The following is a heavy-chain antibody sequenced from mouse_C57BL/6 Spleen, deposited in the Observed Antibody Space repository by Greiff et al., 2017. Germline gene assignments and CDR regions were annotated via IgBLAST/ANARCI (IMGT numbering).Heavy chain of an antibody. V-gene: IGHV1-82*01. J-gene: IGHJ4*01. Sequence: VQGVESGPELVKPGASVKISCKASGYAFSSSWMNWVKQRPGKGLEWIGRIYPGDGDTNYNGKFKGKATLTADKSSSTAYMQLSSLTSEDSAVYFCARDPYAMDYWGQGTSVTVSS. CDR1: GYAFSSSW. CDR2: IYPGDGDT. CDR3: ARDPYAMDY.